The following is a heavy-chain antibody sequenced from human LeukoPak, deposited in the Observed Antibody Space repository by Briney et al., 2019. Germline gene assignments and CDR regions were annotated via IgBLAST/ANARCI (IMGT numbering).Heavy chain of an antibody. D-gene: IGHD2-2*01. CDR3: ARGCYCSSTSCCYDAFDI. CDR2: IYTSGST. CDR1: GGSISSYY. Sequence: SETLSLTCTVSGGSISSYYWSWIRQPPGKGLEWIGRIYTSGSTNYNPSLKSRVTISVDTSKNQFSLKLSSVTAADTAVYYCARGCYCSSTSCCYDAFDIWGQGTMVTVSS. V-gene: IGHV4-4*07. J-gene: IGHJ3*02.